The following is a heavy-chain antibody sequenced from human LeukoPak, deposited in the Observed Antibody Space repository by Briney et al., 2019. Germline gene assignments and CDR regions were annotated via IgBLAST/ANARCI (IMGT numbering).Heavy chain of an antibody. Sequence: GASVKVSCKASGYTFTGYYMHWVRQAPGQGLEWMGWINPNSGGTNYAQKFQGRVTMTRDTPISTAYMELSRLRSDDTAVYYCANLDSSGYYSFDYWGQGTLVTVSS. CDR3: ANLDSSGYYSFDY. D-gene: IGHD3-22*01. V-gene: IGHV1-2*02. J-gene: IGHJ4*02. CDR1: GYTFTGYY. CDR2: INPNSGGT.